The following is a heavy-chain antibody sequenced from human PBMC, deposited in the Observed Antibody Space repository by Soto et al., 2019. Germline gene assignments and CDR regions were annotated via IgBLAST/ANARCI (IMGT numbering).Heavy chain of an antibody. V-gene: IGHV1-69*06. CDR2: ILPIYSTRNYA. D-gene: IGHD2-2*01. CDR3: ARGVVVVTNYYFDQ. CDR1: GGTFNKYA. J-gene: IGHJ4*02. Sequence: QVQLVQSGAVVRKPGSSVKVSCKASGGTFNKYAISWVRQAPGQGPEWMGGILPIYSTRNYANYAHKFQGRVTITVDTSTSTAYMELSGLKSDDTAIYYCARGVVVVTNYYFDQWGQGTLVTVSS.